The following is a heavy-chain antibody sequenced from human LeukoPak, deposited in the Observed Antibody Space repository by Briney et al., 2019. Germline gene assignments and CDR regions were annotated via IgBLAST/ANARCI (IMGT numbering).Heavy chain of an antibody. Sequence: PGGSLRFSCAASEFTFSSYGMSWVRQAPGKGLEWVSAISGSGGSTYYADSVKGRFTISRDNSKNTLYLQMNSLRAEDTAVYYCAKLDKYDYVSMGSFDYWGQGTLVTVSS. V-gene: IGHV3-23*01. CDR3: AKLDKYDYVSMGSFDY. CDR2: ISGSGGST. CDR1: EFTFSSYG. D-gene: IGHD3-16*01. J-gene: IGHJ4*02.